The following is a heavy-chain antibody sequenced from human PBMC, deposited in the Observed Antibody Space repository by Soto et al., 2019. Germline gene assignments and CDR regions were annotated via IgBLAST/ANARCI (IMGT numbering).Heavy chain of an antibody. CDR3: ARESEDLTSNFDY. Sequence: PGGSLRRSCAASGFTFSRYSMNWVRQAPGKGLEWVSSISSTTNYIYYADSMKGRFTVSRDNAKNSVYLDMNSLSAEDTAVYYCARESEDLTSNFDYWGQGTLVTVSS. CDR2: ISSTTNYI. V-gene: IGHV3-21*01. CDR1: GFTFSRYS. J-gene: IGHJ4*02.